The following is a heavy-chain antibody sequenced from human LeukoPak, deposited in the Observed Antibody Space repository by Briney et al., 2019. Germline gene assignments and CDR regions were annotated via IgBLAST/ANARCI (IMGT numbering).Heavy chain of an antibody. CDR3: AKGLFYFDY. J-gene: IGHJ4*02. Sequence: GGSLRLSCAASGFTFTSYAMHWVRQAPGKGLEWVAVISYDGSNKYYADSVKGRFTISRDNSKNTLYLQMNSLRAEDTAVYYCAKGLFYFDYWGQGTLVTVSS. D-gene: IGHD3-16*01. V-gene: IGHV3-30*04. CDR2: ISYDGSNK. CDR1: GFTFTSYA.